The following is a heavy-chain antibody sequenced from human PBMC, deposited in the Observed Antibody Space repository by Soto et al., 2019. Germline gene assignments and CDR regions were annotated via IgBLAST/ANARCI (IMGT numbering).Heavy chain of an antibody. V-gene: IGHV3-21*01. CDR3: ARADIVVVPAAIGGEYYYYGMDV. J-gene: IGHJ6*02. Sequence: GGSLRLSCAASGFTFSSYSMNWVRQAPGKGLEWVSSISSSSSYIYYADSVKGRFTISRDNAKNSLYLQMNSLRAEDTAVYYCARADIVVVPAAIGGEYYYYGMDVWGQGTTVTVS. CDR1: GFTFSSYS. CDR2: ISSSSSYI. D-gene: IGHD2-2*01.